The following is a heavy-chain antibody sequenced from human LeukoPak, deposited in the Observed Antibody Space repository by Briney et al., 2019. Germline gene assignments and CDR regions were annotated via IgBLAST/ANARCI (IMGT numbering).Heavy chain of an antibody. Sequence: GGSLRLSCAASGFTFSSYWMSWVRQAPGKGLEWVANIKQDGSEKYYVDSVKGRFTISRDNAKNSLYLQMNSLRAEDTAVYYCAKEGDYGDNNFDYWGQGTLVTVSS. CDR3: AKEGDYGDNNFDY. V-gene: IGHV3-7*01. CDR2: IKQDGSEK. D-gene: IGHD4-17*01. CDR1: GFTFSSYW. J-gene: IGHJ4*02.